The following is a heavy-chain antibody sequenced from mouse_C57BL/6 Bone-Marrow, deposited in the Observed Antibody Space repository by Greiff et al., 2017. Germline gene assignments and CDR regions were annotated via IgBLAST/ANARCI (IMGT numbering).Heavy chain of an antibody. Sequence: VQLQQPGAELVKPGASVKMSCKASGYTFTSYWITWVKQRPGQGLEWIGDIYPTSGRTNYNEKFKSKAILTVDTSSTTAYMQLSSLTSEDSAVFDSARSGPLGRSFDYWGQGTTLTVSS. V-gene: IGHV1-55*01. J-gene: IGHJ2*01. CDR1: GYTFTSYW. CDR3: ARSGPLGRSFDY. D-gene: IGHD4-1*01. CDR2: IYPTSGRT.